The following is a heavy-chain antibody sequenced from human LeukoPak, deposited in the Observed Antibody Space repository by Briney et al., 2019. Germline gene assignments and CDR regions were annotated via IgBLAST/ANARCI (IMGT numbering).Heavy chain of an antibody. CDR1: GFTFSSYA. D-gene: IGHD3-22*01. J-gene: IGHJ5*02. CDR3: AKGGYYDSSGYSEFDP. CDR2: ISGSGGST. Sequence: GGSLRLSCAASGFTFSSYAMSWVRQAPGKGLEWVSAISGSGGSTYHADSVKGRFTISRDNSKNTLYLQMNSLRAEDTAVYYCAKGGYYDSSGYSEFDPWGQGTLVTVSS. V-gene: IGHV3-23*01.